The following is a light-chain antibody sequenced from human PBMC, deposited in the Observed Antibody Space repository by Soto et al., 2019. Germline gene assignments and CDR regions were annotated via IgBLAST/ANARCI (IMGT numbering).Light chain of an antibody. Sequence: DIQLTQSPSFLSASVGDRVSITCRASQGITSFLAWYQQIPGKAPKLLIYTASTLQSGVPPRFSGSGSGTEFTLTISSRQPEDFGNYYCQQLNSYPLTFGGGTRVAIK. V-gene: IGKV1-9*01. CDR2: TAS. CDR1: QGITSF. CDR3: QQLNSYPLT. J-gene: IGKJ4*01.